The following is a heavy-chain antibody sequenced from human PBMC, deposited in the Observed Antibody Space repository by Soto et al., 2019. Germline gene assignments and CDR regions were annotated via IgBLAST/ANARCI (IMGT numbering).Heavy chain of an antibody. J-gene: IGHJ4*02. Sequence: GGPLRLSCAPSCLTFSHACLHWVRQAPGKGLAWFGRVKSKTDGGTPDSGAPVKGRLTISRDFSESTLYLEMNSLKTEDTAVYYCTAERAEMPTITMAYWGQGSLVTVSA. CDR1: CLTFSHAC. CDR3: TAERAEMPTITMAY. V-gene: IGHV3-15*07. D-gene: IGHD3-3*01. CDR2: VKSKTDGGTP.